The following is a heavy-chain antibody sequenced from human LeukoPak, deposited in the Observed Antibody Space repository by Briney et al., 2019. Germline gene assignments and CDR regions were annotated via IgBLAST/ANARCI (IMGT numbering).Heavy chain of an antibody. CDR1: GFTFSSYA. D-gene: IGHD3-10*01. Sequence: GGSLRLSCAASGFTFSSYAMSWVRQAPGKGLEWVSAISGSGGSTYYADSVKGRFTISRDNSKNTLYLQMNSLRAEDTAVYYCAKSRVPSFMVRGVGDNYYMDVWGKGTTVTVSS. J-gene: IGHJ6*03. V-gene: IGHV3-23*01. CDR2: ISGSGGST. CDR3: AKSRVPSFMVRGVGDNYYMDV.